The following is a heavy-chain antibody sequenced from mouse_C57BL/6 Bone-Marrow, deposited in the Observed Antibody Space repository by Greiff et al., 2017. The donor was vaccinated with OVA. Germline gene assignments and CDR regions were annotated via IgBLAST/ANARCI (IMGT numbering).Heavy chain of an antibody. CDR1: GYSITSGYS. CDR2: ISYDGSN. CDR3: ARGDSYYSNYTYAMDY. D-gene: IGHD2-5*01. V-gene: IGHV3-6*01. J-gene: IGHJ4*01. Sequence: EVKLQESGPGLVKPSQSLSLTCSVTGYSITSGYSWNWIRQFPGNKLEWMGYISYDGSNNYNPSLKNRISITRDTSKNKFFLKLNTVTTEDTATYYCARGDSYYSNYTYAMDYWGQGTSVTVSS.